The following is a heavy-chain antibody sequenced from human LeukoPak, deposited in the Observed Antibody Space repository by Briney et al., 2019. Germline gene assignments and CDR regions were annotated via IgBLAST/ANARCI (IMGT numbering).Heavy chain of an antibody. D-gene: IGHD2/OR15-2a*01. Sequence: GGSLRLSCVASGFTFSSYWMSWVRQAPGKGLECVADIKQDGSEKYYVDSVQGRFTISRDNSQNTLYLQMDSLRVEDTAVYYCARVSKPGWYDYYYMDVWGKGTTVTVSS. CDR3: ARVSKPGWYDYYYMDV. V-gene: IGHV3-7*01. J-gene: IGHJ6*03. CDR1: GFTFSSYW. CDR2: IKQDGSEK.